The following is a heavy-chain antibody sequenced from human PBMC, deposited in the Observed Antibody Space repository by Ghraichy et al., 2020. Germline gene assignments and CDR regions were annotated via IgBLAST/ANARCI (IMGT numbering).Heavy chain of an antibody. CDR2: IKSKTDGGTT. CDR1: GFTFSNAW. Sequence: GGSLRLSCAASGFTFSNAWMSWVRQAPGKGLEWVGRIKSKTDGGTTDYAAPVKGRFTISRDDSKNTLYLQMNSLKTEDTAVYYCTTDPSLIAARPDDAFDIWGQGTMVTVSS. CDR3: TTDPSLIAARPDDAFDI. V-gene: IGHV3-15*01. D-gene: IGHD6-6*01. J-gene: IGHJ3*02.